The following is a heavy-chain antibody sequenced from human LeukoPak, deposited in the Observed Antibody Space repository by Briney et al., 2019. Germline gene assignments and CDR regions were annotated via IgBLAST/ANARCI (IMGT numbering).Heavy chain of an antibody. CDR2: ISHRGRT. CDR3: ASLSASHYYYYYMDV. Sequence: SETLSLTCAVYGGSLSDYYWSWIRQSPGKGLEWIGEISHRGRTYYNLSLKSRVTISVDTSKNQFSLKLSSVTAADTAVYYCASLSASHYYYYYMDVWGKGTTVTVSS. V-gene: IGHV4-34*01. CDR1: GGSLSDYY. J-gene: IGHJ6*03.